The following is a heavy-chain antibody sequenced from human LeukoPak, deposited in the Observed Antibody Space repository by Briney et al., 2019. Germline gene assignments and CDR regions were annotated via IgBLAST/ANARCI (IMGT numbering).Heavy chain of an antibody. CDR3: VVGVVVTAGFDY. D-gene: IGHD2-21*02. Sequence: ASVKVSCKASGYTFTSFGISWVRQAPGQGLEWMGRINPNSGGTNYAQKFQGRVTMTRDTSISTAYMELSRLRSDDTAVYYCVVGVVVTAGFDYWGQGTLVTVSS. J-gene: IGHJ4*02. CDR2: INPNSGGT. V-gene: IGHV1-2*06. CDR1: GYTFTSFG.